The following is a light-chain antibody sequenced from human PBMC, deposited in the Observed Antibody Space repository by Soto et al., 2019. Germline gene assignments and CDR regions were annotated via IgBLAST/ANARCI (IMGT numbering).Light chain of an antibody. CDR1: QSILYSSNNRNH. CDR3: XXXXXXXLX. V-gene: IGKV4-1*01. CDR2: WAS. Sequence: DIVMTQSPDSLAVSLGERATINCKSSQSILYSSNNRNHLAWYQQKPGQPPKLLIYWASTRELGVPARFSGSGSGTDFTLTISXXQXXXXXXXXXXXXXXXXLXFGQGTRVEIK. J-gene: IGKJ1*01.